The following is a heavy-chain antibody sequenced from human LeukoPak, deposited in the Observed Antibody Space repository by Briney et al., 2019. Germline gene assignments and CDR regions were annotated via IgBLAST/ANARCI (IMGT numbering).Heavy chain of an antibody. CDR2: IYTSGST. CDR3: AREETYDFWTIFDY. Sequence: PSETLSLTCTVSGGSISSGSYYWSWIRQPAGKGLEWIGRIYTSGSTNYNPSLKSRVTISVDTSKNQFSLKLSSVTAADTAVYYCAREETYDFWTIFDYWGQGTLVTVSS. V-gene: IGHV4-61*02. CDR1: GGSISSGSYY. D-gene: IGHD3-3*01. J-gene: IGHJ4*02.